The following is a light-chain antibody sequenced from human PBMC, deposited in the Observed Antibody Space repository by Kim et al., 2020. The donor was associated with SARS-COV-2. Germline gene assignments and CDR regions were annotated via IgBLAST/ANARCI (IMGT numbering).Light chain of an antibody. J-gene: IGKJ1*01. CDR1: QRVTSPY. CDR2: DVS. Sequence: SPGERATLSCRASQRVTSPYLAWYQRRPGQAPRLLISDVSSRATGIPDRFSGSGSGTDFTLTISRLEPEDFVMFYCQQYGDSPKTFGQGTKVDIK. CDR3: QQYGDSPKT. V-gene: IGKV3-20*01.